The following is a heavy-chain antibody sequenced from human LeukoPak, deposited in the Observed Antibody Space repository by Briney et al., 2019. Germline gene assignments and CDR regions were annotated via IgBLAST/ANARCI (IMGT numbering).Heavy chain of an antibody. CDR3: ARLSFGEHTFDY. CDR1: GGSISSSSYY. D-gene: IGHD3-10*01. CDR2: LYYSGST. J-gene: IGHJ4*02. Sequence: SVTLSLTCTVSGGSISSSSYYWGWIRQPPGKGREWIGSLYYSGSTYYNPSLRSRVTLSVDISKSQFSLKLNSVTAADTAVYYCARLSFGEHTFDYWGQGILVTVSS. V-gene: IGHV4-39*01.